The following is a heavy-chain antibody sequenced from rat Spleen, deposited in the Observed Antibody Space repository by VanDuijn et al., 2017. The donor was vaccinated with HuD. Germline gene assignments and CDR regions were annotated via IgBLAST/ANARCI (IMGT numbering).Heavy chain of an antibody. D-gene: IGHD4-3*01. V-gene: IGHV5-58*01. CDR1: GFTFSSYW. J-gene: IGHJ4*01. CDR2: INTDGGST. Sequence: EVQLVETGGGLVQPGRSLKLSCVASGFTFSSYWMYWIRQAPGKGLEWVSSINTDGGSTYYPDSVKGRFTISRDNAENTVYLQMNSLRSEDTATYYCAKDADNSHVMDAWGQGASVTVSS. CDR3: AKDADNSHVMDA.